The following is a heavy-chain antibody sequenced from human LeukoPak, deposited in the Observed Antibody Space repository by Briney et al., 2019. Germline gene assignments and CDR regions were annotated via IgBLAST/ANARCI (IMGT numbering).Heavy chain of an antibody. CDR3: ARLWRNNDNSGYYYYYDY. V-gene: IGHV3-21*01. CDR1: GLTFSSYS. Sequence: GGSLRLSCAVSGLTFSSYSFNWVRQAPGKGLEWVSSITPTSSYIYYADSVKGRFTISRDNAKNSLYLQMNSLRAEDTAVYYCARLWRNNDNSGYYYYYDYWGQGTLVTVSS. D-gene: IGHD3-22*01. CDR2: ITPTSSYI. J-gene: IGHJ4*02.